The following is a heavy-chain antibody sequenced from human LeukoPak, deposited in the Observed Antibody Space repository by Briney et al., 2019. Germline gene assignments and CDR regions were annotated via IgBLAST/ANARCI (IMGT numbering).Heavy chain of an antibody. V-gene: IGHV3-30*03. CDR1: GFTFSTYG. D-gene: IGHD4-17*01. Sequence: GGSLRLSCTASGFTFSTYGMHWVRQAPGKGLEWVAVISYDGNNKYYADSVRGRFTISRDNSKNTLYLQMNSLRSEDTAVYYCARGNTMTTAGYYHYGMDVWGQGTTVTVSS. CDR2: ISYDGNNK. J-gene: IGHJ6*02. CDR3: ARGNTMTTAGYYHYGMDV.